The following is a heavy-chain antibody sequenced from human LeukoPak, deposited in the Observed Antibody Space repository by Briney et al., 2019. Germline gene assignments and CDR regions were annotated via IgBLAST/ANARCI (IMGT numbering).Heavy chain of an antibody. CDR2: INHSGST. V-gene: IGHV4-34*01. CDR3: ARGGDYVWGSYRNRKTYFDY. Sequence: SETLSLTCAVYGGSFSVYYWSWIRQPPGKGLEWIGEINHSGSTNYNPSLKSRVTISVDTSKNQFSLKLSSVTAADTAVYYCARGGDYVWGSYRNRKTYFDYWGQGTLVTVSS. D-gene: IGHD3-16*02. CDR1: GGSFSVYY. J-gene: IGHJ4*02.